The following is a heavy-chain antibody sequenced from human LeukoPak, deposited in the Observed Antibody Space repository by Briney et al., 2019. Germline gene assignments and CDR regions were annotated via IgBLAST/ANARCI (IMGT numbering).Heavy chain of an antibody. CDR1: GYTFTSYG. Sequence: AASVKVSCKAPGYTFTSYGISWVRQAPGQGLEWMGWISAYNGNTNYAQKLQGRVTMTTDTSTSTAYMELRSLRSDDTAVYYCARDFIVVVPAAMASDYWGQGTLVTVSS. V-gene: IGHV1-18*01. D-gene: IGHD2-2*01. CDR2: ISAYNGNT. CDR3: ARDFIVVVPAAMASDY. J-gene: IGHJ4*02.